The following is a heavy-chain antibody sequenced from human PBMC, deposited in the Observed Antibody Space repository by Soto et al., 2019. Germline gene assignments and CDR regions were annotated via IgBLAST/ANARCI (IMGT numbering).Heavy chain of an antibody. CDR3: ANSWTTLTTGFDF. D-gene: IGHD4-17*01. J-gene: IGHJ4*02. CDR2: ISSDGSEK. V-gene: IGHV3-30*18. Sequence: GGSLRLSCVASGFTLSNYAMHWVRQAPGKGLGWVAVISSDGSEKYYLDSVRDRFTISRDNSKNTLYLQMNNLRPEDTAMYYCANSWTTLTTGFDFWGQGALVT. CDR1: GFTLSNYA.